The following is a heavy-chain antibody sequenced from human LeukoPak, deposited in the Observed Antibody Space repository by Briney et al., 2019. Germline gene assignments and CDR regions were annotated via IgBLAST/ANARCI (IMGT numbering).Heavy chain of an antibody. Sequence: QPGGSLRLSCAASGFTFSSYAMSWVRQAPGKGLEWVSTISDSGGSTYYAGSLKGRFTISRDNSKNTLYLQMNSLRAEDTAVYYCASGGSSGAFDIWGQGTMVTVSS. D-gene: IGHD6-25*01. CDR1: GFTFSSYA. CDR2: ISDSGGST. CDR3: ASGGSSGAFDI. J-gene: IGHJ3*02. V-gene: IGHV3-23*01.